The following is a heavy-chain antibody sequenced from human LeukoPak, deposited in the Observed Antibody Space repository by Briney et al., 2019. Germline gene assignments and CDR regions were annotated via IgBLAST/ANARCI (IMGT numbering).Heavy chain of an antibody. J-gene: IGHJ6*02. D-gene: IGHD3-10*01. V-gene: IGHV4-34*01. CDR1: GGSFSGYY. CDR3: ARGRSYYYGSGSLRGRTYYYGMDV. Sequence: PSETLSLTCAVYGGSFSGYYWSWIRQPPGKGLEWIGEINHSGSTNYNPSLKSRVTISVDTSKNQFSLKLSSVTAADTALYYCARGRSYYYGSGSLRGRTYYYGMDVWGQGTTVTVSS. CDR2: INHSGST.